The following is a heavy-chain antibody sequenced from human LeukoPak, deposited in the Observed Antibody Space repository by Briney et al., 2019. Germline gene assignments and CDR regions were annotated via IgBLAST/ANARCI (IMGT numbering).Heavy chain of an antibody. Sequence: SETLSLTCTVSGGSISRSYNSWGWIRQPPGKGLEWIGSIYYTGSTYQNPSLKSRATISVDTSKDQFSLTVSSVTAADTAVYYCVRCGHNWEDLDYWGQGTLVTVSS. D-gene: IGHD5-24*01. J-gene: IGHJ4*02. CDR1: GGSISRSYNS. CDR2: IYYTGST. V-gene: IGHV4-39*01. CDR3: VRCGHNWEDLDY.